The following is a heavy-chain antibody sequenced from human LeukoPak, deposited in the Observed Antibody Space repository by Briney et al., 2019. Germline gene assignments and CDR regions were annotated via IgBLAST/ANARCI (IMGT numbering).Heavy chain of an antibody. J-gene: IGHJ5*02. Sequence: PGGSLRLSCAASGFTFSSDAMSRVRQAPGKGLEWVSSISGSGGSTYYADSVKGRFTISRDNSKNTLYLQTNSLRAEDTAVYYCAKDPGGSGGDYWFDPWGQGTLGAVSS. CDR3: AKDPGGSGGDYWFDP. V-gene: IGHV3-23*01. D-gene: IGHD6-19*01. CDR2: ISGSGGST. CDR1: GFTFSSDA.